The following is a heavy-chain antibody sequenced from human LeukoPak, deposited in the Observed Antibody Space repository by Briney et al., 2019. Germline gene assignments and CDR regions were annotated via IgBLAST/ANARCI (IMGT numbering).Heavy chain of an antibody. Sequence: PGGSPRLSCAASGFTFSRCAMSWVRQAPGKGLEWVSGISGGGGATCYVDSVRGRFTISRDNSKNTLYLQMNSLRAEDTAVYFCAKSPAAAFRYLDYWGQGTLVTVSS. CDR1: GFTFSRCA. V-gene: IGHV3-23*01. D-gene: IGHD6-13*01. CDR3: AKSPAAAFRYLDY. CDR2: ISGGGGAT. J-gene: IGHJ4*02.